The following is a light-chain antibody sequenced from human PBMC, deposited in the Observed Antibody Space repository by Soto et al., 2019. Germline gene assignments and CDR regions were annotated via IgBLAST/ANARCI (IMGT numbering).Light chain of an antibody. Sequence: DIQMTQSPSSLSASVGDRVTITCRASQTISSYLNWYQQKPGIVPKLLIYASTNLQRGVPLRFSGLGAGTDFTLTIRNLQPEDFATYYCQQTYSSPITFGQGTRLEI. V-gene: IGKV1-39*01. J-gene: IGKJ5*01. CDR3: QQTYSSPIT. CDR1: QTISSY. CDR2: AST.